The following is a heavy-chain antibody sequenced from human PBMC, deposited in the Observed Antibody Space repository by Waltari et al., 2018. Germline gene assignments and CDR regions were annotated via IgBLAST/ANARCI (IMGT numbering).Heavy chain of an antibody. D-gene: IGHD2-15*01. Sequence: QVQLQESGPGLVKPSETLSLTCAVSGYSISSGYYWGWVRQPPGKGLEWIGSIYHSGSTYYNPSLKSRVTISVDTSKNQFSLKLSSVTAADTAVYYCATRDCSGGSCYSGYYYYYYMDVWGKGTTVTVSS. V-gene: IGHV4-38-2*01. J-gene: IGHJ6*03. CDR3: ATRDCSGGSCYSGYYYYYYMDV. CDR2: IYHSGST. CDR1: GYSISSGYY.